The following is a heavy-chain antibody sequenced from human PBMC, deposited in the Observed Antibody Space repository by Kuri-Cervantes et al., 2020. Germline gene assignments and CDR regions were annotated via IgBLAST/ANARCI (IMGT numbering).Heavy chain of an antibody. J-gene: IGHJ4*02. Sequence: GGSLKISCAASGFTFSSYGMHWVRQAPGKGLEGVAVIWYDGSNKYYADSVKGRFTISRDNSKNTLYLQMNSLRAEDTAVYYCARQPTRVGATSFDFWGQGTRGTVSS. D-gene: IGHD1-26*01. CDR3: ARQPTRVGATSFDF. CDR2: IWYDGSNK. V-gene: IGHV3-33*08. CDR1: GFTFSSYG.